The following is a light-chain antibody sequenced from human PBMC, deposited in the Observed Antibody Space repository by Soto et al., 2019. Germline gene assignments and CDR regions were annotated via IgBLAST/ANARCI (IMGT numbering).Light chain of an antibody. CDR3: QSYDSSLSGVV. J-gene: IGLJ2*01. V-gene: IGLV1-40*01. CDR1: SSNIGAGYD. CDR2: GNS. Sequence: QSVLTQPPSVSGAPGQRVTISCTGSSSNIGAGYDVHWYHQLPGTAPKLLIYGNSNRPSGVPYRFSGSKSGTSASLAITGLQAEDEADYYCQSYDSSLSGVVFGGGTKVTVL.